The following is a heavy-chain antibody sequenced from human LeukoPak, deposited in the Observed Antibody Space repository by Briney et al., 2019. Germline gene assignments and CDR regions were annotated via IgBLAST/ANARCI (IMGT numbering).Heavy chain of an antibody. CDR2: IKQDGSDK. CDR1: GFTFRNYW. CDR3: ARAVGPYDY. V-gene: IGHV3-7*02. D-gene: IGHD3-10*01. Sequence: GGSLRLSCAASGFTFRNYWMSWVRQAPGKGLEWVANIKQDGSDKYYVDSMEGRFTISRDNSKDTLYLQMNSLRAEDTAMYFCARAVGPYDYWGQGTLVTVSS. J-gene: IGHJ4*02.